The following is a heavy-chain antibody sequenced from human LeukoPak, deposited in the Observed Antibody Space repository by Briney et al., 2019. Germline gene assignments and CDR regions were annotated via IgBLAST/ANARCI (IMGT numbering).Heavy chain of an antibody. D-gene: IGHD3-10*01. J-gene: IGHJ5*02. Sequence: PSETLSLTCAVYGGSFSGYYGSWIRQPPGKGLEWIGEINHSGSTNYNPSLKSRVTISVDTSKNQFSLKLSSVTAADTAVYYCARGVRYYGSGSYFARGWFDPWGQGTLVTVSS. CDR2: INHSGST. CDR1: GGSFSGYY. V-gene: IGHV4-34*01. CDR3: ARGVRYYGSGSYFARGWFDP.